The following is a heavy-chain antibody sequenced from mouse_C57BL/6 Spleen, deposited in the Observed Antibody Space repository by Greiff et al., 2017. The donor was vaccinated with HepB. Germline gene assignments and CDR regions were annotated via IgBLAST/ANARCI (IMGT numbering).Heavy chain of an antibody. Sequence: QVQLQQPGAELVRPGSSVKLSCKASGYTFTSYWMDWVKQRPGQGLEWIGNIYPSDSETHYNQKFKDKATLTVDKSSSTAYMQLSSLTSEDSAVYYGARELWLRRAMDYWGQGTSVTVAA. V-gene: IGHV1-61*01. CDR2: IYPSDSET. J-gene: IGHJ4*01. CDR1: GYTFTSYW. D-gene: IGHD2-2*01. CDR3: ARELWLRRAMDY.